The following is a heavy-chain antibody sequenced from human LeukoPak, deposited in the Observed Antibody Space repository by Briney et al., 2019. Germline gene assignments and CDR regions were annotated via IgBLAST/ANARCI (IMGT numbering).Heavy chain of an antibody. CDR2: IYYSGST. Sequence: SETLSLTCTVSGGSISSYYWSWIRQPPGKGLEWIGDIYYSGSTNYNPSLKSRLTISVDTSKNQFSLKLSFVTAADTAVYYCARHLGRGFDYWGQGILVTVSS. CDR1: GGSISSYY. V-gene: IGHV4-59*08. J-gene: IGHJ4*02. CDR3: ARHLGRGFDY.